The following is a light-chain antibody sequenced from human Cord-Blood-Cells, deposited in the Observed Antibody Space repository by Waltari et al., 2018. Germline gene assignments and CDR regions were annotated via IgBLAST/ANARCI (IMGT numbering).Light chain of an antibody. CDR3: NARDSSGNHWV. CDR2: GKN. V-gene: IGLV3-19*01. J-gene: IGLJ3*02. CDR1: SLRSYY. Sequence: SSELTQDPAVSVALGQTVRITCQGDSLRSYYASCYQQKPGQTPVLVIYGKNKRPAGRPERFACSSSGRTASLTITGAQAEAEADYYCNARDSSGNHWVFGGGTKLTVL.